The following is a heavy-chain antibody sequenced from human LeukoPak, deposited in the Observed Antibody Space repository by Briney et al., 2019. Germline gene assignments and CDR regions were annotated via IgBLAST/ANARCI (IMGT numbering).Heavy chain of an antibody. CDR3: AKRVGDYGDYQDLGY. V-gene: IGHV3-23*01. D-gene: IGHD4-17*01. CDR2: ISGSGGST. CDR1: GFTFSSYG. J-gene: IGHJ4*02. Sequence: GGSLRLSCAASGFTFSSYGMHWVRQAPGKGLEWVSAISGSGGSTYYADSVKGRFTISRDNSKNTLYLQMNSLRAEDTAVYYCAKRVGDYGDYQDLGYWGQGTLVTVSS.